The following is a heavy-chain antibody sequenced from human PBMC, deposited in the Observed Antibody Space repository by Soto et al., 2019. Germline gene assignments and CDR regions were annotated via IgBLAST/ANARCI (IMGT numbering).Heavy chain of an antibody. J-gene: IGHJ6*02. Sequence: EVQLVESGGGLVKPGGSLRLSCAASGFTFSSYSMNWVRQAPGKGLEWVSSISSSSSYIYYADSVKGRFTISRDNAKNSLYLQMNSLRAEDTAVYYCARVIAVAGTTYGMDVWGQGTTVTVSS. CDR2: ISSSSSYI. CDR3: ARVIAVAGTTYGMDV. D-gene: IGHD6-19*01. V-gene: IGHV3-21*01. CDR1: GFTFSSYS.